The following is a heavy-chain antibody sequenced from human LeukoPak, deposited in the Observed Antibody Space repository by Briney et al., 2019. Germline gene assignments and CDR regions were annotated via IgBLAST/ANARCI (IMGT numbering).Heavy chain of an antibody. J-gene: IGHJ6*03. CDR3: ARGLRYYYYYMDV. Sequence: KSSETLSLTCTVSGGSISSGGYYWSWIRQPPGKGLEWIGYIYHSGSTYYNPSLKSRVTISVDRSKNQFSLKLSSVTAADTAVYYCARGLRYYYYYMDVWGKGTTVTVSS. CDR2: IYHSGST. V-gene: IGHV4-30-2*01. CDR1: GGSISSGGYY.